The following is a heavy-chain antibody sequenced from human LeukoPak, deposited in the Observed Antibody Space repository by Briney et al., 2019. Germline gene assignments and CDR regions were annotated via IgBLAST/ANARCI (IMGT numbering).Heavy chain of an antibody. J-gene: IGHJ3*02. V-gene: IGHV4-39*01. D-gene: IGHD2-8*01. CDR1: GVSISSTYF. CDR2: ISYSGSPS. Sequence: SETLSLTCTVSGVSISSTYFWGWVRQPPGKGLEWIGSISYSGSPSYYNPSLKSRVTISVDTSKNQFSLKLSSVTAADTAVYYCARDHHILQMVSAIPDAFDIWGQGTMVTVFS. CDR3: ARDHHILQMVSAIPDAFDI.